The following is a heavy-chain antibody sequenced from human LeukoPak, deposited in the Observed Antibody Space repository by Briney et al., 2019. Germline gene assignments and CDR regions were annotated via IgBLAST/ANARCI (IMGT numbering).Heavy chain of an antibody. Sequence: GASVKVSCKASGGTFSSYAICWVRQAPGQGLEWMGGIIPIFGTANYAQKFQGRVTITADESTSTAYMELSSLRSEDTAVYYCASRPITMVRGVIALKYYFDYWGQGTLVTVSS. CDR2: IIPIFGTA. J-gene: IGHJ4*02. V-gene: IGHV1-69*13. D-gene: IGHD3-10*01. CDR3: ASRPITMVRGVIALKYYFDY. CDR1: GGTFSSYA.